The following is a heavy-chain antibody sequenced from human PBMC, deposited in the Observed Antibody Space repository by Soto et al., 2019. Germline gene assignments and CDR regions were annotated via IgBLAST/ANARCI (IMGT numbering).Heavy chain of an antibody. CDR2: MSYDGSNE. J-gene: IGHJ4*02. CDR1: GFTFSSYG. CDR3: AKAIVWGTKMYFFYH. V-gene: IGHV3-30*18. D-gene: IGHD3-16*01. Sequence: QVQLVESGGGVVEPGRSLRLSCVASGFTFSSYGMHWVRQAPGKGLEWVALMSYDGSNEYYADSVKGRFAISRDNSKSTMYLEMDSLRAEDTAVYYCAKAIVWGTKMYFFYHWGQGTLVTVSS.